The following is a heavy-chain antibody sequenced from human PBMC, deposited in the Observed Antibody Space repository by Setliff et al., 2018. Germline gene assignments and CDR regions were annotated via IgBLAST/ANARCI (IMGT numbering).Heavy chain of an antibody. CDR2: VYYSGTA. Sequence: SETLSLTCTVSDGSLSTYYWSWIRQPPGKGLEFIGYVYYSGTANYSPSLRSRLTISVDTSKNQFSLKLRSVTAADTAIYYCTRAYSGSHDYWGQGTLVTVSS. CDR3: TRAYSGSHDY. J-gene: IGHJ4*02. V-gene: IGHV4-59*12. CDR1: DGSLSTYY. D-gene: IGHD1-26*01.